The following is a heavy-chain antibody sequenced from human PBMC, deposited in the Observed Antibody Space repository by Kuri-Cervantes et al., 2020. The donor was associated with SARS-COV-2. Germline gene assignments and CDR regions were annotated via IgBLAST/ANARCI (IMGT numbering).Heavy chain of an antibody. V-gene: IGHV1-46*01. CDR1: GYTFTSYY. D-gene: IGHD4-17*01. Sequence: ASVKVSCKASGYTFTSYYMHWVRQAPGQGLEWMGIINPSGGSTSYAQKFQGRVTMTRDTSTSTVYMELSSLRSEDTAVYYCARVSFTVTTGGGGFDYWGQGTLVTVSS. CDR3: ARVSFTVTTGGGGFDY. J-gene: IGHJ4*02. CDR2: INPSGGST.